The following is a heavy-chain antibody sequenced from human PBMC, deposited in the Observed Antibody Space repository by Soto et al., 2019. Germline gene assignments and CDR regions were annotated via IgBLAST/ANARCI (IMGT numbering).Heavy chain of an antibody. CDR3: ARTNRTAGPYFDY. CDR1: GYTFTGYY. V-gene: IGHV1-2*04. D-gene: IGHD6-13*01. J-gene: IGHJ4*02. Sequence: ASVKVSCKASGYTFTGYYMHWVRQAPGQGLEWMGWINPNSGGTNYAQKFQGWVTMTRDTSISTAYMELSRLRSDDTAVYYCARTNRTAGPYFDYWSQGTLVTVSS. CDR2: INPNSGGT.